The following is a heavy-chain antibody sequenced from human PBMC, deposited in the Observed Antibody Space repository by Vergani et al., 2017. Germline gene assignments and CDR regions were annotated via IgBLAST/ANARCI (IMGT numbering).Heavy chain of an antibody. J-gene: IGHJ3*02. Sequence: QVQILQSGGGVVQPGGSLRLSCTLSGFTLNTYGIHWVRQAPGKGLEWVSFIRDDGSSENYGDTVKGRFTISRDKSQNTVNLQMNSLKTEDTAVYYCTTDNQQSSQAHCSVTNCYGGVFDIWGQGTVVTVSS. CDR2: IRDDGSSE. CDR1: GFTLNTYG. CDR3: TTDNQQSSQAHCSVTNCYGGVFDI. V-gene: IGHV3-30*02. D-gene: IGHD2-15*01.